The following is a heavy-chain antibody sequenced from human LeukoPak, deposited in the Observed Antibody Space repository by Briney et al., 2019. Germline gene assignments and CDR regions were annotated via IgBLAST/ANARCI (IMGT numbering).Heavy chain of an antibody. D-gene: IGHD2-2*01. Sequence: GGSLRLSCAASGFTLSNYDMNWVRQAPGKGLEWVSSISTSSRYIYYKDSVRGRFTISRDDAKNSLYLEMNSLRAEDTAVYYCAGGDCSSSTCYLRRSWFDPWGQGSMVTVSS. V-gene: IGHV3-21*01. CDR3: AGGDCSSSTCYLRRSWFDP. J-gene: IGHJ5*02. CDR1: GFTLSNYD. CDR2: ISTSSRYI.